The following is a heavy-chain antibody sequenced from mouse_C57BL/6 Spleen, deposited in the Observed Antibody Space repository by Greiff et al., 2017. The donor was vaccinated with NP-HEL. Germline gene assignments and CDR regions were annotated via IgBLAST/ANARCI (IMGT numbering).Heavy chain of an antibody. V-gene: IGHV1-62-2*01. J-gene: IGHJ2*01. Sequence: VKLQESGAELVKPGASVKLSCKASGYTFTEYTIHWVKQRSGQGLEWLGWFYPGSGSIKYNEKFKDKATLTADKSSSTVYMELSRLTSEDSAVYFCARHVKLTGTFDYWGQGTTLTVSS. D-gene: IGHD4-1*01. CDR1: GYTFTEYT. CDR3: ARHVKLTGTFDY. CDR2: FYPGSGSI.